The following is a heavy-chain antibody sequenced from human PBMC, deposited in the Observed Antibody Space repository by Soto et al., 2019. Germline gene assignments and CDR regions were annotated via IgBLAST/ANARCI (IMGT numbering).Heavy chain of an antibody. Sequence: GGSLRLSCAASGFTFSSYAMHWVRQAPGKGLEWVAVISYDGSNKYYADSVKGRFTISRDNSKNTLYLQMNSLRAEDTAVYYCARGGVGGYSGYDNWYFDLWGRGTLVTVSS. CDR3: ARGGVGGYSGYDNWYFDL. D-gene: IGHD5-12*01. CDR2: ISYDGSNK. CDR1: GFTFSSYA. V-gene: IGHV3-30-3*01. J-gene: IGHJ2*01.